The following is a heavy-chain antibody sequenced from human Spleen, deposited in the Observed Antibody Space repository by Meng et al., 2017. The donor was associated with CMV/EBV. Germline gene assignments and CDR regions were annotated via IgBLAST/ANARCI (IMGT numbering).Heavy chain of an antibody. Sequence: GESLKISCAASGFTVSSNYMSWVRQAPGKGLEWVSVIYAGGSTYYADSVKGRFTISRDNANKSLYLHMNSLRAEDTAVYYCARYDYSYYDVLTGSSSFDSWGQGTLVTVSS. CDR2: IYAGGST. CDR3: ARYDYSYYDVLTGSSSFDS. V-gene: IGHV3-53*01. J-gene: IGHJ4*02. CDR1: GFTVSSNY. D-gene: IGHD3-9*01.